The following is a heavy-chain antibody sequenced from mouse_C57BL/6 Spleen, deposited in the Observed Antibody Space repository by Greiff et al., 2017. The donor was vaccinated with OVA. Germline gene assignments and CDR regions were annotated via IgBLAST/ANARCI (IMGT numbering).Heavy chain of an antibody. CDR3: ARPPYYDYDGYAMDY. J-gene: IGHJ4*01. CDR2: IYPGSGST. V-gene: IGHV1-55*01. CDR1: GYTFTSYW. Sequence: QVQLQQPGAELVKPGASVKMSCKASGYTFTSYWITWVKQRPGQGLEWIGDIYPGSGSTNYNEKFKSKATLTVDTSSSTAYMQLSSLTSEDSAVYYCARPPYYDYDGYAMDYWGQGTSVTVSS. D-gene: IGHD2-4*01.